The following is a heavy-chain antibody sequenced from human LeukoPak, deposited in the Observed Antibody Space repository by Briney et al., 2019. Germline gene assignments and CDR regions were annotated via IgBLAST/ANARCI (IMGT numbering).Heavy chain of an antibody. CDR2: ISYDGSNK. CDR3: AKGDIVVVPAANDI. V-gene: IGHV3-30*04. Sequence: GRSLRLSCAASGFTFSSYAMHWVRQAPGKGLEWVAVISYDGSNKYYADSVKGRFTISRDNSKNTLYLQMSSLRAEDTAVYYCAKGDIVVVPAANDIWGQGTMVTVSS. CDR1: GFTFSSYA. D-gene: IGHD2-2*01. J-gene: IGHJ3*02.